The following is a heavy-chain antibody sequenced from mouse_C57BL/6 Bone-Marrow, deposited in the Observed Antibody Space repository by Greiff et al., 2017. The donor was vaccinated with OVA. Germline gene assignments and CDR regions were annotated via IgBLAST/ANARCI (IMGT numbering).Heavy chain of an antibody. Sequence: QVQLQQSGAELARPGASVKMSCKASGYTFTSYTMHWVKQRPGQGLAWIGYINPSSGYTKYNQKFKDKATLTADNSSSTAYMQLSSLTSEDSAVYYCAREYGNWFAYWGQGTLVTGSA. V-gene: IGHV1-4*01. J-gene: IGHJ3*01. D-gene: IGHD2-10*02. CDR1: GYTFTSYT. CDR2: INPSSGYT. CDR3: AREYGNWFAY.